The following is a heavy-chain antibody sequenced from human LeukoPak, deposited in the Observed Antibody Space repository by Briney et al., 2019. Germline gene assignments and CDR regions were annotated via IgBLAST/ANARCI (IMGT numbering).Heavy chain of an antibody. J-gene: IGHJ5*01. CDR1: GFTFSVYA. D-gene: IGHD6-19*01. CDR3: AKPISGGLAVTADWFHP. V-gene: IGHV3-23*01. CDR2: INANSGTK. Sequence: PGGSLRLSCEASGFTFSVYAMSWLRQPPGKGLEWVSTINANSGTKSYAASVRGRFTISRDNARDTLYLQLNTLRADDTATYYCAKPISGGLAVTADWFHPWGQGTLVVVSS.